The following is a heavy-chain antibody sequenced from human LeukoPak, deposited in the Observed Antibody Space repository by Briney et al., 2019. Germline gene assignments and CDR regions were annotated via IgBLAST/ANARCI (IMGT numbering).Heavy chain of an antibody. CDR2: ISYTGST. CDR3: ARGPNTRAYGYNKLDP. V-gene: IGHV4-59*08. CDR1: GDSISTSY. Sequence: SETLSLTCTVSGDSISTSYWTWIRQSPGKGLEWIGYISYTGSTTYNPSLKSRVTIVRDTSKNQFSLRLTSVTAADTAMYFCARGPNTRAYGYNKLDPWGQGTLVTVSS. J-gene: IGHJ5*02. D-gene: IGHD3-9*01.